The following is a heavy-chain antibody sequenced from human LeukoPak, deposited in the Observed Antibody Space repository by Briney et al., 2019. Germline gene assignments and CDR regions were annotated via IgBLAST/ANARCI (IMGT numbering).Heavy chain of an antibody. CDR2: IIPIFGTA. CDR1: GGTFSSYA. V-gene: IGHV1-69*13. J-gene: IGHJ6*02. D-gene: IGHD2-2*01. Sequence: SVKVSCKASGGTFSSYAISWVRQAPGQGLEWMGGIIPIFGTANYAQKFQGRVTITADESTSTAYMELSSLRSEDTAVYYCARDRGYCSSTSCPIPYYYGMDVWGQGTTVTVSS. CDR3: ARDRGYCSSTSCPIPYYYGMDV.